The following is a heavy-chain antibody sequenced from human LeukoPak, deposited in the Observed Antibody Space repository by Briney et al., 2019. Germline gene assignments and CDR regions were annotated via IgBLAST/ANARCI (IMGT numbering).Heavy chain of an antibody. V-gene: IGHV4-4*02. J-gene: IGHJ4*02. CDR3: ARRVVGATRTRGSFDY. D-gene: IGHD1-26*01. CDR1: GGSISSSNW. Sequence: SGTLSLTCAVSGGSISSSNWWSWVRQSPGKGLEWIGEIHHSGTTYYNASLKSRVTISVDTSNNQFSLKLTSVTAADTAVYYCARRVVGATRTRGSFDYWGQGILVTVSS. CDR2: IHHSGTT.